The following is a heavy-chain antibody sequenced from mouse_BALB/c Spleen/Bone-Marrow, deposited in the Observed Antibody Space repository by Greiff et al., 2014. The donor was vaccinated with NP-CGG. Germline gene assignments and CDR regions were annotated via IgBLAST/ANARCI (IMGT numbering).Heavy chain of an antibody. CDR2: ISNGSSTI. CDR3: ARKGAMITHYYAMDY. J-gene: IGHJ4*01. Sequence: EVMLVESGGGLVQPGGSRKLSCAASGFTFSSFGMHWVRQAPEKGLEWVAYISNGSSTIYYADTVKGRFTISRDNPKNTLFLQMTSLRSEDTAMYYCARKGAMITHYYAMDYWGQGTSVPVSS. V-gene: IGHV5-17*02. CDR1: GFTFSSFG. D-gene: IGHD2-4*01.